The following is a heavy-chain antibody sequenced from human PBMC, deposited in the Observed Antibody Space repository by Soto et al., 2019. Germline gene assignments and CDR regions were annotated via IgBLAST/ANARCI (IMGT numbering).Heavy chain of an antibody. J-gene: IGHJ6*02. CDR3: ASIPGEYCSSTSCWHRRYYYYGMDV. V-gene: IGHV4-38-2*02. CDR1: GDSISSGYY. Sequence: SETLSLTCTVSGDSISSGYYWGWIRQPPGKGLEWIGSIYHSGSTYYNPSLKSRVTISVDTSKNQFSLKLSSVTAADTAVYYCASIPGEYCSSTSCWHRRYYYYGMDVWGQGTTVTVSS. CDR2: IYHSGST. D-gene: IGHD2-2*01.